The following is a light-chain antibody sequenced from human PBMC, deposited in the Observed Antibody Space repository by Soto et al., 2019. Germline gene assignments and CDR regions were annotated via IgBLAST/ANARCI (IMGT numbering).Light chain of an antibody. CDR2: DVI. Sequence: QSALTQPASVSGSPGQSITISCSGTNTDVGAYDYVSWYQQHPGKAPKLILYDVINRPSGVSDRFSGSKSGNTASLTISGLQAEAEAEYFCSSYSTSSNLVFGTGTKVTVL. CDR3: SSYSTSSNLV. V-gene: IGLV2-14*03. J-gene: IGLJ1*01. CDR1: NTDVGAYDY.